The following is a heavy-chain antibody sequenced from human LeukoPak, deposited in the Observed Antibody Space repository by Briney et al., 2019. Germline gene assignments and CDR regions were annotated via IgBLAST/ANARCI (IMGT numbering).Heavy chain of an antibody. D-gene: IGHD3-22*01. J-gene: IGHJ3*02. CDR3: ARTGGDYDGNGYSRGDAFDI. V-gene: IGHV1-18*01. Sequence: ASVKVSCKASGYTFISYDIIWVRQAPGQGLEWMGWISVYKGNTNYAQKFQGRVSVTTDTSTNSAYMELRGLRSDDTAVYYCARTGGDYDGNGYSRGDAFDIWGRGTMVTVSS. CDR2: ISVYKGNT. CDR1: GYTFISYD.